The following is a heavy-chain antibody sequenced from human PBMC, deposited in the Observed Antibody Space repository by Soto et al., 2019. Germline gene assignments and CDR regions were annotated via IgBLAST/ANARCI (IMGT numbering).Heavy chain of an antibody. Sequence: GASVKVSCKASGYTFTSYDINWVRQATGQGLEWMGWMNPNSGNTGYAQKFQGRVTMTRNTSISTAYMELSSLRSEDTAVYYCARGNTMVRGVIGQYNWFDPWGQGTLVTVSS. CDR3: ARGNTMVRGVIGQYNWFDP. CDR1: GYTFTSYD. CDR2: MNPNSGNT. D-gene: IGHD3-10*01. V-gene: IGHV1-8*01. J-gene: IGHJ5*02.